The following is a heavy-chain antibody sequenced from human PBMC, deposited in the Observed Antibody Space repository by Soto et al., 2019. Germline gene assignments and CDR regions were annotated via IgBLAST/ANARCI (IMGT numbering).Heavy chain of an antibody. CDR2: IDGSGTA. D-gene: IGHD3-10*01. J-gene: IGHJ4*02. CDR3: AKGSRALDGSGSA. Sequence: GGSLRLSCAASGFTFSSYAMTWVRQTPGKGLEWVSNIDGSGTAYYTDAVKGRFTISRDNSKNTLYLQMNSLSAEDTAVYYRAKGSRALDGSGSAWGQGTLVTVSS. V-gene: IGHV3-23*01. CDR1: GFTFSSYA.